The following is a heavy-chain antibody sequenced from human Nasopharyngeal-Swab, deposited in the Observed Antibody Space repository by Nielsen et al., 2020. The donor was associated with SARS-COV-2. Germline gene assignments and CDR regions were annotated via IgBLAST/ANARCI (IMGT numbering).Heavy chain of an antibody. CDR2: MYHSGAT. J-gene: IGHJ4*02. CDR3: ARWSSSSIKFDY. Sequence: SETLSLTCTVSGGSMSSFAFDSYWAWIRQPPGMGLEWIGGMYHSGATYTNPSLKSRVTLAVDTSTNKFSLNLSSVTAADTAVYYCARWSSSSIKFDYWGQGTLVSVSS. D-gene: IGHD3-3*01. V-gene: IGHV4-39*01. CDR1: GGSMSSFAFDSY.